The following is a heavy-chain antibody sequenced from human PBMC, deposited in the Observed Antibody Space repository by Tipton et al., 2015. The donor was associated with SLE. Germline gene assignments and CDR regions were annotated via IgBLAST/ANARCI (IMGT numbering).Heavy chain of an antibody. CDR3: ATSGAY. J-gene: IGHJ4*02. CDR1: GFTFSSYW. CDR2: IRQDGSEK. Sequence: SLRLSCAASGFTFSSYWMSWVRQAPGKGLEWVANIRQDGSEKYYVDSVRGRFTISRDNAKNSLFLHVNSLRAEDTAVYYCATSGAYWGQGTLVTVSS. V-gene: IGHV3-7*01. D-gene: IGHD3-10*01.